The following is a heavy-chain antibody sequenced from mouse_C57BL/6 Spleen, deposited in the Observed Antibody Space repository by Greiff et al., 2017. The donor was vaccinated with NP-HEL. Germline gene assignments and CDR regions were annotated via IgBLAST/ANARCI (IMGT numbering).Heavy chain of an antibody. J-gene: IGHJ4*01. CDR1: GYTFTSYW. CDR3: ARSGIYDGDYGYYAMDY. Sequence: VQLQQPGAELVKPGASVKMSCKASGYTFTSYWITWVKQRPGQGLEWIGDIYPGSGSTNYNEKFKSKATLTVDTSSSTAYMQLSSLTSEDSAVYYCARSGIYDGDYGYYAMDYWGQGTSVTVSS. D-gene: IGHD2-3*01. CDR2: IYPGSGST. V-gene: IGHV1-55*01.